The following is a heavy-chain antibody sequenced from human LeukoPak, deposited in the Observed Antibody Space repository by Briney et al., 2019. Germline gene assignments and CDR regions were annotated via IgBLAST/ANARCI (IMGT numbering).Heavy chain of an antibody. CDR1: GFTFSNYW. CDR3: ARPYGSGSYYTNPADY. CDR2: IKGDGSHT. D-gene: IGHD3-10*01. Sequence: PGRSLRLSCAASGFTFSNYWMHWVRQAPGKGLVWVSRIKGDGSHTIYADSVKGRFTISRDNAKNTLYLQMKSLRAEDTAVYYCARPYGSGSYYTNPADYWGQGTLVTVSS. V-gene: IGHV3-74*01. J-gene: IGHJ4*02.